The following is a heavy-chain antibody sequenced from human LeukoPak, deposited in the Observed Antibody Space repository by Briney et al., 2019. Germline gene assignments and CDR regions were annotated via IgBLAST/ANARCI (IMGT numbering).Heavy chain of an antibody. CDR2: IIPIFGTA. CDR1: GGTFSSYA. CDR3: ARSTWELLRGYYYYYYMDV. V-gene: IGHV1-69*05. D-gene: IGHD1-26*01. J-gene: IGHJ6*03. Sequence: EAPVKVSCKASGGTFSSYAISWVRQAPGQGLEWMGRIIPIFGTANYAQKFQGRVTITTDESTSTAYMELSSLRSEDTAVYYCARSTWELLRGYYYYYYMDVWGKGTTVTVSS.